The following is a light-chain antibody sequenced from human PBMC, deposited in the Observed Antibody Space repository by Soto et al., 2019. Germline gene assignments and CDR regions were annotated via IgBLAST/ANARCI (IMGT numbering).Light chain of an antibody. CDR1: SSVVGSYNL. CDR3: CSYAGSSTYV. J-gene: IGLJ1*01. V-gene: IGLV2-23*01. CDR2: EGS. Sequence: QSVLNQPASVSGSPGQSITISCTGTSSVVGSYNLVSWYQQHPGKAPKLMIYEGSKRPSGVSNRFSGSKSGNTASLTISGLQAEDEADYYCCSYAGSSTYVFGTGTKSPS.